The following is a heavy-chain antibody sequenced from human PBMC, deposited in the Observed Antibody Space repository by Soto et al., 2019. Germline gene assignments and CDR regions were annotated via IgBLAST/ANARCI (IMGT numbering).Heavy chain of an antibody. J-gene: IGHJ4*02. Sequence: GGSLRLSCAASGFTFGRYWMSWVRQAPGKGLEWVANIKQDGSEKDYVDSVKGRFTISRDNAKNSLYLQMNSLRVEDTAVYYCAQDPTYCSAGTCQSYWGQGTLVTVSS. D-gene: IGHD2-15*01. CDR2: IKQDGSEK. CDR3: AQDPTYCSAGTCQSY. CDR1: GFTFGRYW. V-gene: IGHV3-7*01.